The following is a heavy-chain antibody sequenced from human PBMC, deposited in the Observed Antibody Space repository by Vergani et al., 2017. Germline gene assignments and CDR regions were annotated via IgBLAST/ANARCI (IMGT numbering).Heavy chain of an antibody. CDR1: WGEGRGTS. Sequence: QVQLQQWGAGLGKPEEKGGRKGEGEWGEGRGTSVRGKGKREGKGGEWIGEINHSGSTNYNPSLKSRVTISVDTSKNQFSLKLSSVTAADTAVYYCARGSHDKRNGQQSTNYYYYMDVWGKGTTVTVSS. J-gene: IGHJ6*03. CDR3: ARGSHDKRNGQQSTNYYYYMDV. V-gene: IGHV4-34*01. CDR2: INHSGST. D-gene: IGHD6-13*01.